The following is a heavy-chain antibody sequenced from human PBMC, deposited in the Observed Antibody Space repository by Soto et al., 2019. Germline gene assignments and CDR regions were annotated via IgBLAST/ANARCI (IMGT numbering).Heavy chain of an antibody. Sequence: GGSLRLSCGDSGFTFNSYGMTWVRQAPGKGLEWVSGISGSGDNTYYADSAKGRFTISRDNSKSTLYLQMNSLRAEDTAIYYCAKVAVAGPVYYYMDVWGKGTTVTVSS. V-gene: IGHV3-23*01. CDR3: AKVAVAGPVYYYMDV. J-gene: IGHJ6*03. CDR2: ISGSGDNT. CDR1: GFTFNSYG. D-gene: IGHD6-19*01.